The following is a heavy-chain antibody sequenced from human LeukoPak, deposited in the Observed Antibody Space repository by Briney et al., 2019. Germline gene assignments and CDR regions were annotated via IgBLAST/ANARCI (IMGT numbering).Heavy chain of an antibody. V-gene: IGHV4-59*01. CDR2: IFYSAST. CDR3: ARGRTSGGYPHFDS. D-gene: IGHD6-19*01. Sequence: PSETLSLTCIVSGGSIDSYYWTWLRQPPGKGLEWIAYIFYSASTNYNPSLKSRATITLDTSKNQFSLSLRSVTAADMAVYYCARGRTSGGYPHFDSWGQGIQVTVSS. CDR1: GGSIDSYY. J-gene: IGHJ4*02.